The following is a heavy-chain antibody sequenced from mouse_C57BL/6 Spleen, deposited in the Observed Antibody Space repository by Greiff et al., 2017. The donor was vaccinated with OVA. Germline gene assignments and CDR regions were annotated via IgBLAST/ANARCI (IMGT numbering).Heavy chain of an antibody. CDR2: IYPGDGDT. D-gene: IGHD4-1*01. CDR3: ARVAGTHYAMDY. V-gene: IGHV1-82*01. CDR1: GYAFSSSW. J-gene: IGHJ4*01. Sequence: VQLQQSGPELVKPGASVKISCKASGYAFSSSWMNWVKQRPGKGLEWIGRIYPGDGDTNYNGKFKGKATLTADKSSSTAYMQLSSLTSEDASVYVCARVAGTHYAMDYWGKGTSVTVSS.